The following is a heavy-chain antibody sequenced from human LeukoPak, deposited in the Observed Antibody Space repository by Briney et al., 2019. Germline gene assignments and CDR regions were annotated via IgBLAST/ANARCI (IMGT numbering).Heavy chain of an antibody. V-gene: IGHV4-31*03. Sequence: NPSETLSLTCTVSGGSLSSSSYYWGWIRQHPGKGLEWIGYIYYSGSTYYNPSLKSRVTISVDTSKNQFSLKLSSVTAADTAVYYCASGILGYCSSTSCSPGVLDYWGQGTLVTVSS. CDR2: IYYSGST. J-gene: IGHJ4*02. D-gene: IGHD2-2*01. CDR1: GGSLSSSSYY. CDR3: ASGILGYCSSTSCSPGVLDY.